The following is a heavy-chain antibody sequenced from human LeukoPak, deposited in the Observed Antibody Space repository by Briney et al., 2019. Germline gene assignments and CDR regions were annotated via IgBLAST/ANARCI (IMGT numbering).Heavy chain of an antibody. CDR3: ASLVTGILGIDY. V-gene: IGHV3-7*02. CDR2: INQDGSEK. D-gene: IGHD2-21*02. Sequence: GGSLGLSCGASGFTFSTHWMTWVRQAPGKGLEWVANINQDGSEKYYVDSVKGRFTISRDNAKNSLYLQMNSLRAEDTAVYYCASLVTGILGIDYWGQGTLVTVSS. J-gene: IGHJ4*02. CDR1: GFTFSTHW.